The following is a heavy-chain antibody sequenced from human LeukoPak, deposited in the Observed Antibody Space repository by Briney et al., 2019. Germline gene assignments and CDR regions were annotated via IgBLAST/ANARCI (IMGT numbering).Heavy chain of an antibody. Sequence: ASVKVSCKASGYTFTGYYMHWVRQAPGQGLEWMGWINPNSGGTNYAQKFQGRVTMTRDTSISTAYMELSRLRSDDTAVYYCAREEYDSSGYYPLGYWGQGTLVTVSS. CDR3: AREEYDSSGYYPLGY. J-gene: IGHJ4*02. CDR1: GYTFTGYY. V-gene: IGHV1-2*02. CDR2: INPNSGGT. D-gene: IGHD3-22*01.